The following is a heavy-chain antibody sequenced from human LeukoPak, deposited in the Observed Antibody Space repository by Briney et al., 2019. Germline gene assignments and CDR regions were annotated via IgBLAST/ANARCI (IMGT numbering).Heavy chain of an antibody. J-gene: IGHJ4*02. Sequence: SETLSLTCTVSGDSISSSYWSWIRQPPGKGLEWIGFIYYSGSTNYNPSLKSRVTMSIDTSKNQFSLKLNSVTAADTAVYYCARGSSSWYLICDHWGQGTLVTVSS. V-gene: IGHV4-59*01. CDR3: ARGSSSWYLICDH. D-gene: IGHD6-13*01. CDR1: GDSISSSY. CDR2: IYYSGST.